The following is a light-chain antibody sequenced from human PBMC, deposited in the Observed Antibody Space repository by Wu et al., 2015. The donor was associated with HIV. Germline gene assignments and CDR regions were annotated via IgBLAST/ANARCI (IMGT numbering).Light chain of an antibody. CDR3: QQYGLSPPWT. Sequence: YLALVSTQDLGHDSQTFSFIGASTRATGVPDRFSGSGSGTDFTLTISRLQPEDFAIYYCQQYGLSPPWTFGQGTRVEMK. J-gene: IGKJ1*01. V-gene: IGKV3-20*01. CDR2: GAS. CDR1: Y.